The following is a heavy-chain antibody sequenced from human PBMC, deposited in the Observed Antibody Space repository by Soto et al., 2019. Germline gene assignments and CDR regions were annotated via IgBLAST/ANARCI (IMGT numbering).Heavy chain of an antibody. CDR3: ARDQSFYGDYVRFDWFDP. D-gene: IGHD4-17*01. J-gene: IGHJ5*02. Sequence: SVKVSCKASGGTFSSYAISWVRQAPGQGLEWMGGTIPIFGTANYAQKFQGRVTITADESTSTAYMELSSLRSEDTAVYYCARDQSFYGDYVRFDWFDPWGQGTLVTVSS. V-gene: IGHV1-69*13. CDR2: TIPIFGTA. CDR1: GGTFSSYA.